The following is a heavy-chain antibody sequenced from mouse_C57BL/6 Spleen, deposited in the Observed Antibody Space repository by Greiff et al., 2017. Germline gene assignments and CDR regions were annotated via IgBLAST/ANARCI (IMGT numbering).Heavy chain of an antibody. Sequence: VQLKQPGTELVKPGASVKLSCKASGYTFTSYWMHWVKQRPGQGLEWIGNINPSNGGTNYNEKFKSKATLTVDKSSSTAYMQLSSLTSEDSAVYYCAREDYYGSWWYFDVWGTGTTVTVSS. CDR3: AREDYYGSWWYFDV. J-gene: IGHJ1*03. CDR1: GYTFTSYW. CDR2: INPSNGGT. V-gene: IGHV1-53*01. D-gene: IGHD1-1*01.